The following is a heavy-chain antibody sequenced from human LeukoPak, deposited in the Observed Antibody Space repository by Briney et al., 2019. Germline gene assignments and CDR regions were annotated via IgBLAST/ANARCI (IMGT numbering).Heavy chain of an antibody. V-gene: IGHV4-34*01. CDR2: INHSGST. CDR1: GGSFSGYY. CDR3: ARGGDTAMVTGSSPHAYYFDY. D-gene: IGHD5-18*01. Sequence: SETLSLTCAVYGGSFSGYYWSWIRQPPGKGLEWIGGINHSGSTNYNPSLKSRVTISVDTSKNQFSLKLSSVTAADTAAYYCARGGDTAMVTGSSPHAYYFDYWGQGTLVTVSS. J-gene: IGHJ4*02.